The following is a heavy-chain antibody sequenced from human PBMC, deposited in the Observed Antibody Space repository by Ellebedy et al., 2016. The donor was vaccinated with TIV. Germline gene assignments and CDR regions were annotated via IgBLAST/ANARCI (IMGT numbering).Heavy chain of an antibody. CDR2: IYHSGSP. CDR1: GGSISNYY. Sequence: MPSETLSLTCTVSGGSISNYYWSWIRQPPGKGLEWIGYIYHSGSPNCNPSLKSRVTISVDTSKNQFSLTLTSVTAADTAVYYCARGLLYYDFWSGYYKGAGDYYYGMDVWGQGTTVTVSS. D-gene: IGHD3-3*01. J-gene: IGHJ6*02. CDR3: ARGLLYYDFWSGYYKGAGDYYYGMDV. V-gene: IGHV4-59*01.